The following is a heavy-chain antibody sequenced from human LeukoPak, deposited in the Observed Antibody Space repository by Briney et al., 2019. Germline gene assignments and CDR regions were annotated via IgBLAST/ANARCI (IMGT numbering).Heavy chain of an antibody. CDR3: ARGGLGYCTNGVCHWGDAFDI. V-gene: IGHV4-59*01. CDR1: GGSISGYH. J-gene: IGHJ3*02. D-gene: IGHD2-8*01. CDR2: IYYSGSS. Sequence: SETLSLTCNVSGGSISGYHWSWIRQPPGKGLEWLGYIYYSGSSNYNPSLKSRVTMSADTSKNQFSLKLSSVTAADTAVYYCARGGLGYCTNGVCHWGDAFDIWGQGTMVTVSS.